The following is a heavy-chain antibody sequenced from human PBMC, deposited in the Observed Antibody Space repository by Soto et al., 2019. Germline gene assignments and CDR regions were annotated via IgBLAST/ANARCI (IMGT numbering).Heavy chain of an antibody. J-gene: IGHJ5*02. CDR3: ARERITIFGVGQMWFDP. D-gene: IGHD3-3*01. CDR1: GGSISSGDYY. Sequence: QVQLQESGPGLVKPSQTLSLTCTVSGGSISSGDYYWSWLRQPPGNGLAWIGYIYYSGSTYYNPSLKSRVTITVDTPKLQFSLKLSSVTAADTEVYYCARERITIFGVGQMWFDPWRQGTLVTVSS. V-gene: IGHV4-30-4*01. CDR2: IYYSGST.